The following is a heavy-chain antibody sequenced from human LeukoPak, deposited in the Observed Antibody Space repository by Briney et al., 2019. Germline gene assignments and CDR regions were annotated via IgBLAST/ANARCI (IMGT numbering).Heavy chain of an antibody. J-gene: IGHJ4*02. Sequence: GGSLRLSCAASGFTFSSYAMSWVRQAPGKGLEWVSRISVSGENTFYADSVKGRFTISRDNSKNTLFLQMHRLRAEDTALYYCAKDRGPYNDFWSGYYTHQVRGFFFDYWGQGTLVPVSS. CDR1: GFTFSSYA. CDR2: ISVSGENT. D-gene: IGHD3-3*01. CDR3: AKDRGPYNDFWSGYYTHQVRGFFFDY. V-gene: IGHV3-23*01.